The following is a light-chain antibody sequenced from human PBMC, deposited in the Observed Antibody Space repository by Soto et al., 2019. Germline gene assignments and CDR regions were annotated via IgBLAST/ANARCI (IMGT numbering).Light chain of an antibody. CDR3: ISYAGSNAYV. CDR1: NSDVVGYNY. Sequence: QSGLTQPSSASCTHGHSVTISCTGTNSDVVGYNYVSWYQQHPGKAPKLMIYDVIKRPSGVPDRFSGSKSGNTASLAVSGLQAEDEADYFCISYAGSNAYVFGTGTKVTVL. J-gene: IGLJ1*01. CDR2: DVI. V-gene: IGLV2-8*01.